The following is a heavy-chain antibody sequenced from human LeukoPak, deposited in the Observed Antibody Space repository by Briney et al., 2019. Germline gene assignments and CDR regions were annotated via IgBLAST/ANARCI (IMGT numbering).Heavy chain of an antibody. V-gene: IGHV4-59*01. D-gene: IGHD3-3*01. CDR3: ARGVVRVPDYYYYYGMDV. Sequence: PSETLSLTCAVYGGSFSGYYWSWIRQPPGKGLEWIGYIYYSGSTNYNPSLKSRVTISVDTSKNQFSLKLSSVTAADTAVYYCARGVVRVPDYYYYYGMDVWGQGTTVTVSS. CDR2: IYYSGST. CDR1: GGSFSGYY. J-gene: IGHJ6*02.